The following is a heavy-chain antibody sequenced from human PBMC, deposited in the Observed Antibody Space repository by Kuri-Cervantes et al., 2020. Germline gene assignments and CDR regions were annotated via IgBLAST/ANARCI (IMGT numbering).Heavy chain of an antibody. V-gene: IGHV3-23*01. CDR1: GFTFNSYA. J-gene: IGHJ6*02. D-gene: IGHD3-3*01. Sequence: GGSLRLSCAASGFTFNSYAMSWVRQAPGKGLEWVSAISGSGGSTYYADSVKGRFTISRDNSKNTLYLQMNSLRAEDTAVYYCAKDQWRFLEWYYYGMDVWGQGTTVTVSS. CDR2: ISGSGGST. CDR3: AKDQWRFLEWYYYGMDV.